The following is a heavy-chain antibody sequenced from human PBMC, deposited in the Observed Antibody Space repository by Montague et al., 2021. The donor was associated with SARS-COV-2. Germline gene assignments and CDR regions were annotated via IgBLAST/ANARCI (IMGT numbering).Heavy chain of an antibody. Sequence: SLRLSLAASGFTFSSYEMNWVRQAPGKGLEWVSYISSSGSAKYYADSVKGRFTTSRDNAKNSLYLQMNSLRAEDTAVYYCARGGSVIMVRGLIADAFDIWGQGTMVTVSS. J-gene: IGHJ3*02. CDR1: GFTFSSYE. CDR2: ISSSGSAK. CDR3: ARGGSVIMVRGLIADAFDI. D-gene: IGHD3-10*01. V-gene: IGHV3-48*03.